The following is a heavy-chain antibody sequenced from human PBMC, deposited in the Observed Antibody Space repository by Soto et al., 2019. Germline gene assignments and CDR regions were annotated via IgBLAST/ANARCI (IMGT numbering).Heavy chain of an antibody. CDR3: ARDRVENGYPEYFQH. D-gene: IGHD5-18*01. V-gene: IGHV3-53*01. CDR2: IYSGGST. CDR1: GFTVSSNY. J-gene: IGHJ1*01. Sequence: EVQLVESGGGLIQPGGSLRLSCAASGFTVSSNYMSWVRQAPGKGLEWVSVIYSGGSTYYADSVKGRFTISRDNSKNTLYLQMNSVRAEDTAVYYSARDRVENGYPEYFQHGGEGTLVTGSS.